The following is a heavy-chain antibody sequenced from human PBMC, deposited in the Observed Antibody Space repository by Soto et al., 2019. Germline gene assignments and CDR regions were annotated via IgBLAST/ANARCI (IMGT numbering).Heavy chain of an antibody. Sequence: GGSLRLSCAASGFTFNSYAMSWVRQAPGKGLEWVSTIIGSGGSTYYADSVKGRFSVSRDNSKNTLYLQMNSLRAEDTAVYYCAKDRNYYDSSGYDYWGQETLVTVSS. J-gene: IGHJ4*02. CDR3: AKDRNYYDSSGYDY. D-gene: IGHD3-22*01. CDR2: IIGSGGST. V-gene: IGHV3-23*01. CDR1: GFTFNSYA.